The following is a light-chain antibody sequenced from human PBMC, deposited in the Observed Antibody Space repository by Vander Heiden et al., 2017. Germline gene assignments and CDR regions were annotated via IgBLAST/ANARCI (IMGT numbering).Light chain of an antibody. CDR3: QQVNSYPFT. J-gene: IGKJ2*01. CDR2: AAS. V-gene: IGKV1-9*01. CDR1: QDISSY. Sequence: DVQLTQSPSFLPASVGDRVTITCRASQDISSYVAWYQQKPGEAPKLLIYAASILQSGVPSRFRGSGSGAEFTLTIDDLQPEDFATYSCQQVNSYPFTFGQGTTLEIK.